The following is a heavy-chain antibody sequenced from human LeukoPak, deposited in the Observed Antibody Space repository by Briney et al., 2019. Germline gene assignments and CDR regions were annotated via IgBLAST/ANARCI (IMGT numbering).Heavy chain of an antibody. Sequence: GASVKVSCKASGYTFSSYGINWVRQATGQGLEWMGWMNPNSGNTGYAQKFQGRVTMTRNTSISTAYMELSSLRSEDTAVYYCARDPPRATMVRGAGGDYWGQGTLVTVSS. D-gene: IGHD3-10*01. J-gene: IGHJ4*02. CDR1: GYTFSSYG. CDR2: MNPNSGNT. V-gene: IGHV1-8*02. CDR3: ARDPPRATMVRGAGGDY.